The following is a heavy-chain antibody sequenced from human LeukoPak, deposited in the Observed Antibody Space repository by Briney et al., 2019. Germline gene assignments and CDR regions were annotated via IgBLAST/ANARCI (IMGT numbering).Heavy chain of an antibody. Sequence: GGSLRLSCAASGFTFSNAWMSWVRQAPGKGLEWVGRIKSKTDGGTTDYAAPVKGRFTISGDDSKSIAYLQMNSLKTEDTAVYYCTREGEAYYYYMDVWGKGTTVTISS. D-gene: IGHD3-10*01. CDR3: TREGEAYYYYMDV. J-gene: IGHJ6*03. CDR1: GFTFSNAW. CDR2: IKSKTDGGTT. V-gene: IGHV3-15*01.